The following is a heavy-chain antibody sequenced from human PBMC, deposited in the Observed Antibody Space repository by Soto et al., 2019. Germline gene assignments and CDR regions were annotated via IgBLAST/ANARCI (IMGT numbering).Heavy chain of an antibody. V-gene: IGHV3-21*01. CDR3: ASGQAPNFDI. CDR2: ISSIIICM. D-gene: IGHD6-6*01. CDR1: AFTFSSYS. Sequence: CVSLRLACATSAFTFSSYSINAVPHAQLKGLEWVSSISSIIICMYYADSVNGRFIISRDKAKDSLYLQMNSLIAHYTAVYYSASGQAPNFDIWGQATM. J-gene: IGHJ3*02.